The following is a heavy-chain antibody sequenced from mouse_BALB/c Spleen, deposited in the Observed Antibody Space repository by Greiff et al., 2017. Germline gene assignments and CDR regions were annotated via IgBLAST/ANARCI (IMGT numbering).Heavy chain of an antibody. V-gene: IGHV5-9-4*01. J-gene: IGHJ1*01. D-gene: IGHD1-1*01. Sequence: EVQGVESGGGLVKPGGSLKLSCAASGFTFSSYAMSWVRQSPEKRLEWVAEISSGGSYTYYPDTVTGRFTISRDNARNILYLQMSSLRSEDTAMYYCARDYGSSYWYFDVWGAGTTVTVSS. CDR1: GFTFSSYA. CDR2: ISSGGSYT. CDR3: ARDYGSSYWYFDV.